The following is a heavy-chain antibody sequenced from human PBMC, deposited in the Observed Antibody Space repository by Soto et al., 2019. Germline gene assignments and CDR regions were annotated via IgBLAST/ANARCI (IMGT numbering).Heavy chain of an antibody. CDR3: AFTRDKVVLFVPLKY. CDR2: ISGSGGGT. D-gene: IGHD2-8*02. J-gene: IGHJ4*02. Sequence: GGSLRLSCAASGFTFSSYAMSWVRQAPGKGLEWVSAISGSGGGTYYADSVKGRFTISRDNSKNTLYLQMNSLRAEDTAVYYCAFTRDKVVLFVPLKYWGQGTLVTVSS. V-gene: IGHV3-23*01. CDR1: GFTFSSYA.